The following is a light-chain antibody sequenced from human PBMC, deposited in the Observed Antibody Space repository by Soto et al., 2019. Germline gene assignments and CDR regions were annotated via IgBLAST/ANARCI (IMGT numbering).Light chain of an antibody. V-gene: IGKV3D-15*01. Sequence: ETVTTQSLGTVSVSQGERDTLACWASQSVNRNLAWYRQKPGQAPRLLIYGTSARATGIPARFSGTGSGTEFTLSISSLQSEDFAVSYCQQYNHWPLTFGQGTRLEIK. CDR3: QQYNHWPLT. CDR2: GTS. J-gene: IGKJ5*01. CDR1: QSVNRN.